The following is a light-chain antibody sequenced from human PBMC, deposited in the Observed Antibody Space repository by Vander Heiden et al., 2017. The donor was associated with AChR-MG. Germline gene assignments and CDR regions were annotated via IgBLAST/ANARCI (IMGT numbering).Light chain of an antibody. CDR3: YSTDTNGNRV. J-gene: IGLJ3*02. V-gene: IGLV3-10*01. CDR1: ALPRKY. CDR2: EDS. Sequence: SYEPRQPPSVSVFPGQSAKITCSGDALPRKYVSWYQQKTGRAPALVMFEDSKRPSGIPERFSGSSSGTVATLTISGAQLDDEADYYCYSTDTNGNRVFGGGTKVTVL.